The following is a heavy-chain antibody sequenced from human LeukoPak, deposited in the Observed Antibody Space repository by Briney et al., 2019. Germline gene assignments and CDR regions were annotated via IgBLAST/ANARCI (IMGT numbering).Heavy chain of an antibody. CDR1: GFTVSSNY. CDR2: IYSGGST. Sequence: GGSLRLSCAASGFTVSSNYMSWVRQAPGKGLEWVSVIYSGGSTYYADSVKGRLTISRDNSKNTLYLQMNSLRAEDTAVYYCARGSVVSEDFDYWGQGTLVTVSS. V-gene: IGHV3-53*01. J-gene: IGHJ4*02. D-gene: IGHD3-22*01. CDR3: ARGSVVSEDFDY.